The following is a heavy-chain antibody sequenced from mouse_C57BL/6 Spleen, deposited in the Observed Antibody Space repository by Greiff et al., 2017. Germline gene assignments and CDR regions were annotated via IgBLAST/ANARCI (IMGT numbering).Heavy chain of an antibody. CDR1: GFTFSDYY. V-gene: IGHV5-16*01. D-gene: IGHD2-2*01. CDR3: ARGGYYGYDRNYFDY. J-gene: IGHJ2*01. Sequence: EVKLVESEGGLVQPGSSMKLSCTASGFTFSDYYMAWVRQVPEKGLEWVANITYDGSSTYYLDSLKSRFIISRDNAKNILYLQMSSLKSEDTATYYCARGGYYGYDRNYFDYWGQGTTLTVSS. CDR2: ITYDGSST.